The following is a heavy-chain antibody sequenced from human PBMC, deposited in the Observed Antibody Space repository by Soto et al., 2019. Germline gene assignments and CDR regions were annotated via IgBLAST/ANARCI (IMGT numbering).Heavy chain of an antibody. V-gene: IGHV3-48*03. Sequence: GGSLRLSCAASGFTFSSYEMNWVRQAPGKGLEWVSYISSSGSTIYYADSVKGRFTISRDNAKNSLYLQMNSLRAEDTAVYYCARDRGSGWSYFDYWRQGTLVTVSS. J-gene: IGHJ4*02. CDR1: GFTFSSYE. CDR2: ISSSGSTI. D-gene: IGHD6-19*01. CDR3: ARDRGSGWSYFDY.